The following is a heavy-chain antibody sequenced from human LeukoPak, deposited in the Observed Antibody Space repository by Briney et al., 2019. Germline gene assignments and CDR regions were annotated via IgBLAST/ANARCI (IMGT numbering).Heavy chain of an antibody. J-gene: IGHJ6*02. Sequence: GGSLRLSCAASGFTFSNAWMSWVRQAPGKGLEWVGRIKSKTDGGTTDYAAPVKGRFTISRDDSKNTLYLQMNSLKTEDTAVYYCTTDLWELLYYYGMDVWGQGTTVTVSS. CDR2: IKSKTDGGTT. V-gene: IGHV3-15*01. CDR1: GFTFSNAW. CDR3: TTDLWELLYYYGMDV. D-gene: IGHD1-26*01.